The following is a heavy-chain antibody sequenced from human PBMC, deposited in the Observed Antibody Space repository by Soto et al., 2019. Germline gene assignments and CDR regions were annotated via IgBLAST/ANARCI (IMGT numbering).Heavy chain of an antibody. D-gene: IGHD4-17*01. CDR2: INAGNANT. CDR1: GYGFTTYP. Sequence: QVQLVQSGTEVKKPGASVKVSCKASGYGFTTYPMHWVRQAPGQRLEWMGWINAGNANTEYSQRFQGRVTFTRDTSANTAYMELSSLRSEDTAVYYCARGGYGDDAFDYWGQGTLVTVAS. CDR3: ARGGYGDDAFDY. V-gene: IGHV1-3*01. J-gene: IGHJ4*02.